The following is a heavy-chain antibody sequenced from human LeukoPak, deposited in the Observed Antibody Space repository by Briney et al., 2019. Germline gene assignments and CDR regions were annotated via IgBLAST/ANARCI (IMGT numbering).Heavy chain of an antibody. D-gene: IGHD3-22*01. V-gene: IGHV3-21*01. CDR3: ARREGFYDSDGYFEGDGFDI. J-gene: IGHJ3*02. CDR2: ISISSSYT. Sequence: GGSLRLSCAASGFTFTTYRMDWGRQAPGKGLDWVSSISISSSYTYYAAPVKGRFTIYRDNAKNPLYLQMNSLRAEDMAVYYCARREGFYDSDGYFEGDGFDIWGRGTMVTVSS. CDR1: GFTFTTYR.